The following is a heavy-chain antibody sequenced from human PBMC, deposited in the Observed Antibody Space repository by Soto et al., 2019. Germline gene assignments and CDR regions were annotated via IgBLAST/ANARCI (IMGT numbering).Heavy chain of an antibody. CDR3: VSGGRWETPQDY. V-gene: IGHV4-39*01. Sequence: SSETLSLTCTVSGASIRSSDYYWAWIRQPPGKGLEWIGSIYYTGSTYYTPSLKSRVSISADTSKNQFSLKLTSVTAADTAVYHCVSGGRWETPQDYWGQGTLVTASS. CDR2: IYYTGST. CDR1: GASIRSSDYY. J-gene: IGHJ4*02. D-gene: IGHD1-26*01.